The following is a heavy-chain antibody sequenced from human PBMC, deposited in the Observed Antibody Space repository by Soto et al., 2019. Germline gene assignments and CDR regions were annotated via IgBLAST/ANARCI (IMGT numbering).Heavy chain of an antibody. J-gene: IGHJ4*02. V-gene: IGHV1-69*13. Sequence: GSSVKVSCKASGGTFSSYAVSWVRQAPGQGPEWMGGIIPLFGTTKYAQRFQGRVTITADGATSTAYMELSSLTSEDTAVYYCARGPRGYGGYGIYFDLWGQGTLVTVSS. D-gene: IGHD5-12*01. CDR2: IIPLFGTT. CDR1: GGTFSSYA. CDR3: ARGPRGYGGYGIYFDL.